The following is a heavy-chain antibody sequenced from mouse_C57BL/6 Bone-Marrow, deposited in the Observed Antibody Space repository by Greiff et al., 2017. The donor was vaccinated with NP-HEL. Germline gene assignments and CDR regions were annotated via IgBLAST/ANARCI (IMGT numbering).Heavy chain of an antibody. CDR3: AREDWDHPCYFDY. J-gene: IGHJ2*01. Sequence: VQLQQSDAELVKPGASVKISCKVSGYTFTDHTIHWMKQRPEQGLEWIGYIYPRDGSTKYNEQFKGKAPLTADKSSSTAYMQINSLTSEDSAVYFCAREDWDHPCYFDYWGQGTTLTVSS. CDR2: IYPRDGST. D-gene: IGHD4-1*01. CDR1: GYTFTDHT. V-gene: IGHV1-78*01.